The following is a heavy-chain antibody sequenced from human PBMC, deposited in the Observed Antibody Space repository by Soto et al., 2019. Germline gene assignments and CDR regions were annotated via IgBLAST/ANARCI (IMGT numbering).Heavy chain of an antibody. J-gene: IGHJ6*04. D-gene: IGHD3-3*01. CDR3: ARDSITIFGVVTPSYYYGTDV. V-gene: IGHV1-46*01. Sequence: ASVKVSCKASGYTFTSYYMHWVRQAPGQGLEWMGIINPSGGSTSYAQKFQGRVTMTRDTSTSTVYMELSSLRSEDTAVYYCARDSITIFGVVTPSYYYGTDVRGKGTTVTDSS. CDR2: INPSGGST. CDR1: GYTFTSYY.